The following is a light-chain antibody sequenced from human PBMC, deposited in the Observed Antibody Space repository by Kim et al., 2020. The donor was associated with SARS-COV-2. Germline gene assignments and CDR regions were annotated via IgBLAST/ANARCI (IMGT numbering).Light chain of an antibody. CDR2: GKN. J-gene: IGLJ2*01. CDR1: SLRSYY. CDR3: SSRDSSGNHVL. V-gene: IGLV3-19*01. Sequence: SSELTQDPAVSVALGQTVRITCQGDSLRSYYATWYQQQPGQAPVLVFYGKNSRPAGIPDRFSASSSGNTASLTITGAQAEDEADFYCSSRDSSGNHVLFG.